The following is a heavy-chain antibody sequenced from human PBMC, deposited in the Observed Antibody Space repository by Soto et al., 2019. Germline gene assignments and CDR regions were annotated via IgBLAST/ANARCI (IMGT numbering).Heavy chain of an antibody. CDR1: GYTFIGNY. D-gene: IGHD1-20*01. CDR2: MSPSGGDT. CDR3: ARAEVHNRYYYYAMDV. V-gene: IGHV1-2*02. Sequence: QVQLVQSGAEVRNPGASLKVSCKASGYTFIGNYIHWVRQAPGQGLEWMGWMSPSGGDTKFAQRFQGRVTMTRDTSISTAYMELSSLRSDDTAIYYCARAEVHNRYYYYAMDVWGQGTMVTVSS. J-gene: IGHJ6*02.